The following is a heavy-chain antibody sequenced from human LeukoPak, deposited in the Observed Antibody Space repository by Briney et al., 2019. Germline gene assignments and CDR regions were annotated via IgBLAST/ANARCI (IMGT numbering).Heavy chain of an antibody. CDR1: GFTFSSYG. D-gene: IGHD3-10*01. Sequence: GRSLRLSCVASGFTFSSYGMHWVRQAPGKGLEWVAVISYDGSNKYYADSVKGRFTISRDNSKNTLYLQMNSLRAEDTAVYYCARDLRFGELPGDYWGQGTLVTVSS. CDR3: ARDLRFGELPGDY. J-gene: IGHJ4*02. V-gene: IGHV3-30*03. CDR2: ISYDGSNK.